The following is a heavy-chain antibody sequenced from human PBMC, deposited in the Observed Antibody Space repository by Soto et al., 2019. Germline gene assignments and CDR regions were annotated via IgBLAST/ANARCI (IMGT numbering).Heavy chain of an antibody. CDR2: TYYVSRWYF. J-gene: IGHJ4*02. V-gene: IGHV6-1*01. CDR3: ARDRNRSTGAWYLPPYFDS. CDR1: GDSVSRNAVC. D-gene: IGHD6-19*01. Sequence: PSQTLSLPCVISGDSVSRNAVCWNLIRQSPSRGLEWLGRTYYVSRWYFDYAVSVKGRITINPDTSKNQFSLQVSSVTPEDTAVYYCARDRNRSTGAWYLPPYFDSWGQGTLVTVSS.